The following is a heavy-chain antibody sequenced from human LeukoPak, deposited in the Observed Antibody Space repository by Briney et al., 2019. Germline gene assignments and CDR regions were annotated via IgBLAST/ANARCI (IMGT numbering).Heavy chain of an antibody. CDR1: GDSVSSSRYY. V-gene: IGHV4-39*07. Sequence: ASETLSLTCIVSGDSVSSSRYYWGWIRQPPGRGLEWIGSIYYSGTTFYNPSLKSRVTISVDTSKNQFSLKLSSVTAADTAVYYCARFGSGWYYFDHWGQGTLVTVSS. D-gene: IGHD6-19*01. J-gene: IGHJ4*02. CDR3: ARFGSGWYYFDH. CDR2: IYYSGTT.